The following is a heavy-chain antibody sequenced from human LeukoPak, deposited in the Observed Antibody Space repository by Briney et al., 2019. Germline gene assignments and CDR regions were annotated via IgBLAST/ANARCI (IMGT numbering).Heavy chain of an antibody. Sequence: GGSLTLSCPACGFIFRDYYMSWIRQAPGKGLEWVSYISSSGSSKYYADSVKGRFTISRDNAKNSLYLQKNSLTAEDSAMYYCAREGYSRGDDAFDIWGQGTMVTASS. J-gene: IGHJ3*02. V-gene: IGHV3-11*01. CDR1: GFIFRDYY. CDR2: ISSSGSSK. CDR3: AREGYSRGDDAFDI. D-gene: IGHD5-18*01.